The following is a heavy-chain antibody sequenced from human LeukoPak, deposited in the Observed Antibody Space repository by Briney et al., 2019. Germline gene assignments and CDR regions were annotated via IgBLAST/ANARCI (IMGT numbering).Heavy chain of an antibody. CDR2: ISSSGSTI. Sequence: GGSRRLSCAASGFTFSSYEMNWVRQAPGKGLEWVSYISSSGSTIYYADSVKGRFTISRDNAKNSLYLQMNSLRAEDTAVYYCASHSSGWYSDFDYWGQGTLVTVSS. CDR3: ASHSSGWYSDFDY. D-gene: IGHD6-19*01. J-gene: IGHJ4*02. V-gene: IGHV3-48*03. CDR1: GFTFSSYE.